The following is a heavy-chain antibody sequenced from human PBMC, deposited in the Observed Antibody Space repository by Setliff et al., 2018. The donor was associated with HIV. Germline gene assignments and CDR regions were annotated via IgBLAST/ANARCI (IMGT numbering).Heavy chain of an antibody. J-gene: IGHJ4*02. V-gene: IGHV1-18*01. Sequence: ASVKVSCKASGYSFTSSGVSWVRQAPGQGLEWMGWINIRNGNTNYAQKFQGRVTMTEDTSTDTAYMELSSLRSEDTAVYYCARDLPTPNWGFDYWGQGTLVTGSS. CDR1: GYSFTSSG. CDR2: INIRNGNT. CDR3: ARDLPTPNWGFDY. D-gene: IGHD7-27*01.